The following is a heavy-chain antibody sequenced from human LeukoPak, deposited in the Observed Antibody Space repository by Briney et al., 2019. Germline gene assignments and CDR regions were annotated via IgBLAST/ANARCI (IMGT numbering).Heavy chain of an antibody. J-gene: IGHJ4*02. CDR1: GFTFSSYA. V-gene: IGHV3-23*01. CDR2: IRGSGGST. Sequence: GGSLRLSCAASGFTFSSYAMSWVRQAPGKGLEWVSAIRGSGGSTYYADSVQGRFTISRDNSKNTLYLQMNSLRAEDTAVYYCAKAVVLRSDYWGQGTLVTVSS. D-gene: IGHD3-3*01. CDR3: AKAVVLRSDY.